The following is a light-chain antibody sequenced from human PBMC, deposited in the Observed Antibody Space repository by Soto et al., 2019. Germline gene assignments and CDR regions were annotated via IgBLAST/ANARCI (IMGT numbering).Light chain of an antibody. J-gene: IGKJ1*01. Sequence: EIQMTQSPSTLSASVGDRVTITCRASQSISSWLAWYQQKPGKAPKLLIYDASSLESGVPSRFSGSGSGTEFTLTISSLQPDDFATYYCQQYGSSPWTFGQGTKV. CDR1: QSISSW. V-gene: IGKV1-5*01. CDR2: DAS. CDR3: QQYGSSPWT.